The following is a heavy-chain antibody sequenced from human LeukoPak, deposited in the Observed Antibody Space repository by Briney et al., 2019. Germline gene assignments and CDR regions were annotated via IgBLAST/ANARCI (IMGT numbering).Heavy chain of an antibody. CDR1: GFTFSSYG. CDR2: IWYDGSNK. V-gene: IGHV3-33*01. Sequence: GGSLRLSCAASGFTFSSYGMHWVRQAPGKGLEWVAVIWYDGSNKYYADSVKGRFTISRDNSKNTLYPQMNSLRAEDTAVYYCARDGYYYDSSGYKLDWGQGALVTVSS. J-gene: IGHJ4*02. D-gene: IGHD3-22*01. CDR3: ARDGYYYDSSGYKLD.